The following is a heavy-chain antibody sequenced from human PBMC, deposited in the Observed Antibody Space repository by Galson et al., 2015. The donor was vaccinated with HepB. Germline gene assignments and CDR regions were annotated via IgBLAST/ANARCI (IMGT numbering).Heavy chain of an antibody. Sequence: SLRLSCAASGFTFSSYSMNWVRQAPGKGLEWVSSISSSSSYIYYADSVKGRFTISRDNAKNSLYLQMNSLRAEDTAVYYCARDIPLGLGQLWSKPEYWYFVLWGRGTLVTVSS. CDR3: ARDIPLGLGQLWSKPEYWYFVL. CDR2: ISSSSSYI. D-gene: IGHD5-18*01. J-gene: IGHJ2*01. CDR1: GFTFSSYS. V-gene: IGHV3-21*01.